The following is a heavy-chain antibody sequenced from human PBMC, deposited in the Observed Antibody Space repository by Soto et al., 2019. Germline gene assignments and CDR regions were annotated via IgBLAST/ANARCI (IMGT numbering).Heavy chain of an antibody. Sequence: RGALLIACAAPESTFSSYTFPWVRQAPGKGLELLPSITGSGDSTHYAESVQGRFTISRDQSRNMLYLQMKSLRVEDTAVYYCAREERFNSGYYYVTGDFYYHALDVWGQGTTVTVSS. J-gene: IGHJ6*01. V-gene: IGHV3-23*01. CDR1: ESTFSSYT. D-gene: IGHD3-22*01. CDR2: ITGSGDST. CDR3: AREERFNSGYYYVTGDFYYHALDV.